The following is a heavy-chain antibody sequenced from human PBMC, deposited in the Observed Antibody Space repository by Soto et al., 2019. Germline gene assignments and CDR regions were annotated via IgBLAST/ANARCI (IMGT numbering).Heavy chain of an antibody. Sequence: SMRLSCTASGFNVRSLAMTWVRQDPGRGLEWVAVISYDGSNKYYADSVKGRFTISRDNSKNTLYLQMNSLRAEDTAVYYCAKAGFGLTYIYGMDVWVQGTTVTVSS. J-gene: IGHJ6*02. CDR3: AKAGFGLTYIYGMDV. CDR1: GFNVRSLA. V-gene: IGHV3-30*04. D-gene: IGHD1-20*01. CDR2: ISYDGSNK.